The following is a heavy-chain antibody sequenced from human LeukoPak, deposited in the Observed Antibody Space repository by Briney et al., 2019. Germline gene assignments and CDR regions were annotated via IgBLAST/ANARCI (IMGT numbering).Heavy chain of an antibody. CDR1: GYSFTSYW. CDR3: ARGGYDSSGYAYYYYYYMDV. CDR2: IYPGDSDT. V-gene: IGHV5-51*01. J-gene: IGHJ6*03. D-gene: IGHD3-22*01. Sequence: GESLKISCKGSGYSFTSYWIGWVRQMPGKGLEWMGIIYPGDSDTRYSPSFQGQVTISADKSISTAYLQWSSLKASDTATYYCARGGYDSSGYAYYYYYYMDVWGKGTTVTVSS.